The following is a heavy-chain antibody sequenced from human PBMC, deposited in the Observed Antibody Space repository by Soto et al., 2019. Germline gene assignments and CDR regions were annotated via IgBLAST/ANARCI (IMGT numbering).Heavy chain of an antibody. CDR2: INDGGGST. D-gene: IGHD6-19*01. J-gene: IGHJ4*02. Sequence: EVQLLESGGGLVQPGGSLRLSCASSGFTFSSHAMSWVRQAPGKGLEWVSSINDGGGSTYYADSVNGRFTISRDNSKSTLYLHTISLRVDDTAVYYCAKRASGWHSFDFWGQGPLVSVS. CDR3: AKRASGWHSFDF. V-gene: IGHV3-23*01. CDR1: GFTFSSHA.